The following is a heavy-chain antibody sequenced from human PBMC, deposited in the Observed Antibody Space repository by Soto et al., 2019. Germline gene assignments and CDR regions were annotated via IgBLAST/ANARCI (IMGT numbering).Heavy chain of an antibody. D-gene: IGHD3-3*01. CDR3: AREGIDFWSGYYTEAFDI. CDR2: ISWNSGSI. CDR1: GFTFVDYA. V-gene: IGHV3-9*01. J-gene: IGHJ3*02. Sequence: GGSLRLCCVASGFTFVDYAVRWVRQAPGKGLEWVSGISWNSGSIGYADSVKGRFTISRDNSKNTLYLQMNSLRAEGTAVYYCAREGIDFWSGYYTEAFDIWGQGTMVTVSS.